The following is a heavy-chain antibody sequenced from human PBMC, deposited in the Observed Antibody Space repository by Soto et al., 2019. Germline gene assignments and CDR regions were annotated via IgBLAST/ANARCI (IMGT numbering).Heavy chain of an antibody. V-gene: IGHV4-31*03. CDR2: IYYSGST. J-gene: IGHJ4*02. CDR1: GGSISSGGYY. CDR3: ARGFDWLLLGEQAFDY. D-gene: IGHD3-9*01. Sequence: PSETLSLTCTVSGGSISSGGYYWSWIRQHPVKGLEWIGYIYYSGSTYYNPSLKSRVTISVDTSKNQFSLKLGSVTAADTAVYYCARGFDWLLLGEQAFDYWGQGTLVTVSS.